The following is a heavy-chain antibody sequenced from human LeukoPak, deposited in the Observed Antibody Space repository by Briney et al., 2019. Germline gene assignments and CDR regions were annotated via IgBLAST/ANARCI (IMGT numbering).Heavy chain of an antibody. CDR3: IRGNSFDY. CDR1: AFTFSSYW. J-gene: IGHJ4*02. V-gene: IGHV3-74*01. Sequence: GILRLSCAASAFTFSSYWMHWVRQGPGKGLVWVSRINSDGSSTNYADSVKGRFTISRDNAKNTLYLQMNSLRAEDTAVYYCIRGNSFDYWGQGTLVTVSS. D-gene: IGHD2/OR15-2a*01. CDR2: INSDGSST.